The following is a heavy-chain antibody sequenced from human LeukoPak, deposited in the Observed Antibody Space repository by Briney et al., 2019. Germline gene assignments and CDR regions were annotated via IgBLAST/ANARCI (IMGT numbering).Heavy chain of an antibody. D-gene: IGHD6-13*01. CDR1: GGTFSSYA. CDR3: ARGNRLYTSSWSSLAFDI. V-gene: IGHV1-8*02. CDR2: INPISGYT. J-gene: IGHJ3*02. Sequence: ASVKVSCKASGGTFSSYAISWVRQATGQGLEWMGWINPISGYTGYAQKFQDRVTMTGDTSKSTAYMGLSSLRSEDAAVYYCARGNRLYTSSWSSLAFDIWGQGTMVTVSS.